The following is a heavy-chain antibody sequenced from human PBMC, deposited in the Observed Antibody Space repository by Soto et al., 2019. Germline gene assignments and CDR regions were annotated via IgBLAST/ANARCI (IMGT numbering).Heavy chain of an antibody. CDR3: AKDRGYDSSGYLTNDFDY. D-gene: IGHD3-22*01. CDR2: ISSSSRRT. Sequence: GGSLRLSCETSGFTFGNYGMGWVRQAPGKGLYWVSGISSSSRRTYYADSVRGRFTISRDNAKNSLYLQMNSLRAEDTALYYCAKDRGYDSSGYLTNDFDYWGQGTLVTVSS. J-gene: IGHJ4*02. V-gene: IGHV3-23*01. CDR1: GFTFGNYG.